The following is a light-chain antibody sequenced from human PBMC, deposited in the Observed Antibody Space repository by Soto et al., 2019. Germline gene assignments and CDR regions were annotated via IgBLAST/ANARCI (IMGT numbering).Light chain of an antibody. J-gene: IGKJ1*01. CDR1: QSVSTGF. CDR3: QQYGVSPRT. V-gene: IGKV3-20*01. Sequence: EIVLTQSPGTLSLSPGERATLSCRASQSVSTGFLAWYQQKPGQAPRLLIYGVSSRATGIPDRFSGSGSGTDFTLTISRLEPEDFAVYYCQQYGVSPRTFGQGTKVEIK. CDR2: GVS.